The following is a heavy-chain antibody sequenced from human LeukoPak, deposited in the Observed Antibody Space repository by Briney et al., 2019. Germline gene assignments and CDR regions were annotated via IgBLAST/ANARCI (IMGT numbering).Heavy chain of an antibody. V-gene: IGHV3-49*04. CDR2: IRIKPYGGSA. Sequence: GGSLRLSCTTSGFTFGEYAMSWVRQAPGKGLEWVGFIRIKPYGGSAEYAASVNGRFTISRDDTKSTAYLQMNNLTPEDTAVYYCTRGGKSVAVIFDSWGQGTLVTVSS. CDR1: GFTFGEYA. J-gene: IGHJ4*02. D-gene: IGHD6-19*01. CDR3: TRGGKSVAVIFDS.